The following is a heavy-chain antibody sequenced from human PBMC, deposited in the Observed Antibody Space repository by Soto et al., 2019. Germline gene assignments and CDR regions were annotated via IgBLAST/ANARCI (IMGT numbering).Heavy chain of an antibody. J-gene: IGHJ4*02. CDR2: IDPSDSQT. D-gene: IGHD3-22*01. Sequence: GESLKISCKGSGYSFAGYWITWVRQKPGKGLERVGRIDPSDSQTYYSPSFRGHVTISATKSITTVFLQWSSLRASDTAMYYCARQIYDSDTGPTFQYYLDSWGKGTPVTVSS. CDR1: GYSFAGYW. V-gene: IGHV5-10-1*01. CDR3: ARQIYDSDTGPTFQYYLDS.